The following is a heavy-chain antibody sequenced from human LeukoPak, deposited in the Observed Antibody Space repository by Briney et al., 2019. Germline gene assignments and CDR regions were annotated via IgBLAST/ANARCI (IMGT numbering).Heavy chain of an antibody. J-gene: IGHJ4*02. CDR1: GGSISSSSYY. CDR2: VYYTGAS. CDR3: ARGAPPQN. Sequence: SETLPLTCTVSGGSISSSSYYWGWIRQPPGKGLEWIGSVYYTGASYYNPSLKSRVTISIDTSKKHFSLKLTSVTAADTAVYYCARGAPPQNWGQGTLVTVSS. V-gene: IGHV4-39*07.